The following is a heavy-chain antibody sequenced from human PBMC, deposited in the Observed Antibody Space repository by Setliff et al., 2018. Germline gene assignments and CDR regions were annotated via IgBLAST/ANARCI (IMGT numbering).Heavy chain of an antibody. V-gene: IGHV1-2*02. CDR3: ARGLLDIVATMVDY. CDR1: GYTFTGYY. Sequence: GASVKVSCEASGYTFTGYYMHWVRQAPGQGLEWMGWINPNSGGTNYAQKFQGRVTMTRDTSISTAYMELSRLRSDDTAVYYCARGLLDIVATMVDYWGQGTLVTVSS. D-gene: IGHD5-12*01. CDR2: INPNSGGT. J-gene: IGHJ4*02.